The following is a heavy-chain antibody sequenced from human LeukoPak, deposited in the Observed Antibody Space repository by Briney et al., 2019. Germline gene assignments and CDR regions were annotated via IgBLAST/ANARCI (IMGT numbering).Heavy chain of an antibody. D-gene: IGHD6-19*01. J-gene: IGHJ4*02. V-gene: IGHV3-23*01. CDR1: GFTFSSYA. Sequence: GGSLRLSCAASGFTFSSYAMSWVRQAPGKGLEWVSTISGSGGSTDCADSVKGRFTIPRDNSKNTLYLQMNSLRAEDTAVYYCAKAYGSGWAPFDYWGQGTLVTVSS. CDR3: AKAYGSGWAPFDY. CDR2: ISGSGGST.